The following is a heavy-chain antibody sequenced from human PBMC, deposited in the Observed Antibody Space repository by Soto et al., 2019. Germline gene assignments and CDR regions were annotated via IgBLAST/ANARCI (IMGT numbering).Heavy chain of an antibody. D-gene: IGHD3-3*01. CDR1: GDSFSSYY. V-gene: IGHV4-59*01. Sequence: PSETLSLTCTVSGDSFSSYYWSWIRHPPGKGLEWIGYIYYSGSTNYNPSLKSRITISVDTSKNQFSLKLSSVAAAYTAVYCCARSEFSFSFDYWGQGTLVTVSS. CDR2: IYYSGST. CDR3: ARSEFSFSFDY. J-gene: IGHJ4*02.